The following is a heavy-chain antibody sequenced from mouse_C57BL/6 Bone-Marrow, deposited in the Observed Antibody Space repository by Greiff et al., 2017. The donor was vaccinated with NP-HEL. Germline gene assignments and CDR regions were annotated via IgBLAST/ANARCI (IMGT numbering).Heavy chain of an antibody. D-gene: IGHD2-5*01. CDR2: IDPSDSET. CDR1: GYTFTSYW. V-gene: IGHV1-52*01. J-gene: IGHJ2*01. Sequence: QVQLQQSGAELVRPGSSVKLSCKASGYTFTSYWMHWVKQRPIQGLEWIGNIDPSDSETHYNQKFKDKATLTVDKSSSTAYMQLSSLTSEDSAVYYCARGLPYYSNYVEGVYFDYWGQGTTLTVSS. CDR3: ARGLPYYSNYVEGVYFDY.